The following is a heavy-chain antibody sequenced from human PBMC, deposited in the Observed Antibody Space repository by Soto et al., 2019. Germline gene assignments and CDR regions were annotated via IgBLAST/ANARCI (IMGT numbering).Heavy chain of an antibody. V-gene: IGHV3-30*18. CDR2: VSYDGGTK. CDR1: GFTFSSFA. J-gene: IGHJ4*02. Sequence: PGGSLRLSCAASGFTFSSFAMHWVRQAPGKGLEWVAIVSYDGGTKYYADSVKGRFTISRDNAKNTLYLQMNSLRAEDTAVYYCTNVFDNWGQGTLVTVSS. CDR3: TNVFDN.